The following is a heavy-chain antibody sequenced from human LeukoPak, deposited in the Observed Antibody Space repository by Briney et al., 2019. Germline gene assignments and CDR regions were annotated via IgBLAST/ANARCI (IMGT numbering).Heavy chain of an antibody. CDR2: ISASGGST. CDR1: GFTVSDIY. J-gene: IGHJ4*02. D-gene: IGHD6-19*01. V-gene: IGHV3-23*01. CDR3: ARDGYSSGWTFDY. Sequence: GGSLRLSCAVSGFTVSDIYMSWVRQAPGKGLEWVSGISASGGSTYYADSVRGRFTISRDNSKNTLYLQMNSLGAEDTAVYYCARDGYSSGWTFDYWGQGSLVTVSS.